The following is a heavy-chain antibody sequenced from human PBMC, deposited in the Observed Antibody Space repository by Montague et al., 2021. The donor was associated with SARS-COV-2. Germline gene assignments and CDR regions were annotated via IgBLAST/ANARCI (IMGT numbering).Heavy chain of an antibody. J-gene: IGHJ4*02. V-gene: IGHV4-4*02. CDR1: GGSISTSNW. D-gene: IGHD3-22*01. CDR3: ARDHDGSSGSFDC. CDR2: RYHDGRT. Sequence: SETLSLTCAVSGGSISTSNWWTWVRQPPGKGLQWIGERYHDGRTNYNPSIKSRVTISLDKSKNQFSLNLTSVTAADTAIYYCARDHDGSSGSFDCWGPGTLVTVSS.